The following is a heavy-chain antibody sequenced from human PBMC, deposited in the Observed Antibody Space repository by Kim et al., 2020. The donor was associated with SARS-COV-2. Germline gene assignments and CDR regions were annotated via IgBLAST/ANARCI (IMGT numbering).Heavy chain of an antibody. CDR1: GFSFNSYG. J-gene: IGHJ6*02. V-gene: IGHV3-33*01. Sequence: GGSLRLSCAASGFSFNSYGMHWVRQAPGKGLEWVAVIWYDGNDVHYGDSVKGRFTISRDNSKKILSLQMNSLRADDAAVYYCARGFGVLNYYYGLDVWGHGTTVTVSS. CDR3: ARGFGVLNYYYGLDV. CDR2: IWYDGNDV. D-gene: IGHD3-3*01.